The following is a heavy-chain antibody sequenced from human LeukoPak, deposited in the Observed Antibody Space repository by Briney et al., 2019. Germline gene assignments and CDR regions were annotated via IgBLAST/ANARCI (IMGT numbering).Heavy chain of an antibody. CDR3: ARDDAYYDVLTARTDY. V-gene: IGHV3-7*01. D-gene: IGHD3-9*01. CDR1: GFTFSSYW. CDR2: IKQDGSEK. J-gene: IGHJ4*02. Sequence: PGGSLRLSCAASGFTFSSYWMSWVRQAPGKGLEWVANIKQDGSEKYYVDSVKGRFTISRDNAKNSLYLQMNSLRAEDTAVYYCARDDAYYDVLTARTDYWGQGTLVTVSS.